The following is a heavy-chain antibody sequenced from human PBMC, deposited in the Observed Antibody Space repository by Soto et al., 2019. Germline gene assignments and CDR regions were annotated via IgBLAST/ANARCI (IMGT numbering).Heavy chain of an antibody. CDR1: GFTFSKFD. V-gene: IGHV3-13*04. J-gene: IGHJ4*01. CDR2: IGISGDT. D-gene: IGHD2-15*01. CDR3: ARGQEVGAHFFDS. Sequence: GGSLGLSCEASGFTFSKFDMHWVRQPTGKGLEWVSTIGISGDTYYAVSVKGRFTISRDNAKNSLSLQMNSLRAGDTALYFCARGQEVGAHFFDSWGHGTQVTV.